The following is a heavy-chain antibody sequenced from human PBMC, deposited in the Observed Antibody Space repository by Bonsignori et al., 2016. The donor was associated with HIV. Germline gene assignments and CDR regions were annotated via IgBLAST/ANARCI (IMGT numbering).Heavy chain of an antibody. V-gene: IGHV3-74*01. CDR3: ARSCTTTSCYAED. J-gene: IGHJ4*02. CDR1: GFTFSGYW. D-gene: IGHD2-2*01. Sequence: EVQLVESGGGLVQPGGSLRLSCAASGFTFSGYWMHWVRQAPGEGLVWVSRINTDASGINYADSVKGRFTISRDNARNTLYLQMNSLRVEDTAVYYCARSCTTTSCYAEDWGQGNPGH. CDR2: INTDASGI.